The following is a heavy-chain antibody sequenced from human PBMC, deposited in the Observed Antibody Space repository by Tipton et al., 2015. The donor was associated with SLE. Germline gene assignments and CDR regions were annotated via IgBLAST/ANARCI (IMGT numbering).Heavy chain of an antibody. CDR3: AKGKTHYFDY. V-gene: IGHV3-21*04. CDR2: ISSSSSYI. Sequence: LSLTCTVSGGSISSHYWSWVRQAPGKGLEWVSSISSSSSYIYYADSVKGRFTISRDNAKNSLYLQMNSLRAEDTAVYYCAKGKTHYFDYWGQGTLVTVSS. J-gene: IGHJ4*02. CDR1: GGSISSHY. D-gene: IGHD4-23*01.